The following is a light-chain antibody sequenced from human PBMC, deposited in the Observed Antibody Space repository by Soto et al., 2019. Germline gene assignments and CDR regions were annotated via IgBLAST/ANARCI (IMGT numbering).Light chain of an antibody. CDR1: QSVSSY. Sequence: EIVLTQSPATLSLSPGERPTLSCRASQSVSSYLAWYQQKPGQAPRLLIYDASNRATGIPARFSGSGSGTDFTLTIPSLEHEDFAVYYCQQRSNWRSTFGGGTKVEIK. CDR2: DAS. CDR3: QQRSNWRST. V-gene: IGKV3-11*01. J-gene: IGKJ4*01.